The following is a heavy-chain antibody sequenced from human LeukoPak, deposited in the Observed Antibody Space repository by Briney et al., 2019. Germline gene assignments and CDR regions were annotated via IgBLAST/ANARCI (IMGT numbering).Heavy chain of an antibody. CDR2: IYPGDSDT. CDR1: GYSFTSYW. J-gene: IGHJ6*03. CDR3: ARHLYSSSWSLYYYYYMDV. V-gene: IGHV5-51*01. Sequence: ESLKISCKGSGYSFTSYWVGWVRQMPGKGLEWMGIIYPGDSDTRYTPSFQGQVTISADKSISTAYLQWSSLKASDTAMYYCARHLYSSSWSLYYYYYMDVWGRGTTVTVSS. D-gene: IGHD6-13*01.